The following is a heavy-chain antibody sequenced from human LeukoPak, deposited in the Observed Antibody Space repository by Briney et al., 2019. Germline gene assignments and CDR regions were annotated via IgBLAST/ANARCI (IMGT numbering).Heavy chain of an antibody. J-gene: IGHJ4*02. D-gene: IGHD2-2*01. V-gene: IGHV4-59*01. CDR1: GGSISSYY. CDR3: AREPGRTRRLDY. Sequence: SETLSLTCTVSGGSISSYYWSWIRQPSGKGLEWIGYIYYSGSTNYNPSLKSQVTISVDTSKNQFSQKLSSVTAADTAVYYCAREPGRTRRLDYWGQGTLVTVSS. CDR2: IYYSGST.